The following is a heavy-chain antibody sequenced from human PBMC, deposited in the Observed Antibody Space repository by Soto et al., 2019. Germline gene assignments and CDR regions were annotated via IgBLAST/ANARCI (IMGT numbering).Heavy chain of an antibody. CDR2: IYHSGST. J-gene: IGHJ3*02. V-gene: IGHV4-30-2*01. Sequence: SETLSLTCTVSGGSISSSSYSWSWIRQPPGKGLEWIGYIYHSGSTYYNPSLKSRVTISVDRSKNQFSLKLSSVTAADTAVYYCARVKYYYDSSGYYRAAFDIWGQGTMVT. CDR3: ARVKYYYDSSGYYRAAFDI. D-gene: IGHD3-22*01. CDR1: GGSISSSSYS.